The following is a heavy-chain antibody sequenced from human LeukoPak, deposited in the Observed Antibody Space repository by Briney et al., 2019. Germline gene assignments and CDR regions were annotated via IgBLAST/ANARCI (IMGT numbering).Heavy chain of an antibody. V-gene: IGHV3-23*01. J-gene: IGHJ5*01. D-gene: IGHD1-1*01. CDR3: AREDFRDHTTGFDS. Sequence: GGSLRLSCAASGFTFSSYAVSWVRQAPGRGLEWVSAISGSGGTYYIPSVKGRFIVSRDNSRNTLYLQLNSLRAEDTAIYYCAREDFRDHTTGFDSWGQGALVTVSS. CDR2: ISGSGGT. CDR1: GFTFSSYA.